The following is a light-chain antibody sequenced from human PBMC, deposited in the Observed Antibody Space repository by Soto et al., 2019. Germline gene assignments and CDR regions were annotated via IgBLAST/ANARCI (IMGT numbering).Light chain of an antibody. V-gene: IGKV3-20*01. CDR3: QQYGSSPLT. CDR2: GAS. J-gene: IGKJ5*01. Sequence: EMVLTQSPGTLSLSPGERATLSCRASQSVSSSYLAWYQQKPGQAPRLLIYGASSRATGIPDRFSGSGSGTDFTLTISRLEPEDFAVYYCQQYGSSPLTFGQGTRLETK. CDR1: QSVSSSY.